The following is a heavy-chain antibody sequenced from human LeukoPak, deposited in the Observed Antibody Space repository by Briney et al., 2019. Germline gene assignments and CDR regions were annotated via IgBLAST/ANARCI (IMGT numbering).Heavy chain of an antibody. D-gene: IGHD6-13*01. V-gene: IGHV3-23*01. Sequence: GGSLSLSCAASGFTFSSYAMSWVRQAPGKGLEWVSAISGSGGSTYYADSVKGRFTISRDNSKNTLYLQMNSLRAEDTAVYYCAKDSSSWSYNWFDPWGQGTLVTVSS. CDR1: GFTFSSYA. J-gene: IGHJ5*02. CDR3: AKDSSSWSYNWFDP. CDR2: ISGSGGST.